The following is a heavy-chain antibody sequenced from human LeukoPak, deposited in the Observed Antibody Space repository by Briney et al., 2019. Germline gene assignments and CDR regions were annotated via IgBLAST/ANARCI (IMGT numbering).Heavy chain of an antibody. CDR3: ARRTFGGVIAY. CDR2: MYYGGST. D-gene: IGHD3-16*02. V-gene: IGHV4-39*07. Sequence: SETLSLTCTVSGGSISSSSYYWVWIRQPPGKGLEWIGSMYYGGSTYYNPSLESRVTLSVDTSKNQFSLRLSSVTAADTAVYYCARRTFGGVIAYWGQGTLVTVSS. CDR1: GGSISSSSYY. J-gene: IGHJ4*02.